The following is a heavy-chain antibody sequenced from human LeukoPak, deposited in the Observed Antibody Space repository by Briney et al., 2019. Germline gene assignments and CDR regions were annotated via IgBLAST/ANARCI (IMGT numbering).Heavy chain of an antibody. D-gene: IGHD3-22*01. V-gene: IGHV4-39*07. J-gene: IGHJ4*02. CDR2: IYYRGSA. CDR1: GGSISSSSYY. Sequence: SETLSLTCTVSGGSISSSSYYWGWIRQPPGKGLEWIGTIYYRGSAYYNPSLRSRVTISVDTSKNQFSVKLTSVTAVDTAVYYCARGNNYDSSGYFDYWGQGTLVTVSS. CDR3: ARGNNYDSSGYFDY.